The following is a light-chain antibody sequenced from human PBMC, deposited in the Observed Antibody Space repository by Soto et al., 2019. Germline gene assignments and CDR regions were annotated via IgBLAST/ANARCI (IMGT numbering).Light chain of an antibody. CDR1: SSDVGGYNY. CDR2: EVS. V-gene: IGLV2-8*01. CDR3: SSYGGRNNLL. Sequence: QSALTQPPSASGSPGQSVTISCTGTSSDVGGYNYVSWYQQYPGKAPKLMIYEVSKRPSGVPDRFSGSKSGNTPSLTVSGLQAEDEADYYCSSYGGRNNLLFGGGTKLTVL. J-gene: IGLJ2*01.